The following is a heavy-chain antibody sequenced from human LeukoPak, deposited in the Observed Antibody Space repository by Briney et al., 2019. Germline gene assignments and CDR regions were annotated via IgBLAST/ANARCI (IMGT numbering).Heavy chain of an antibody. D-gene: IGHD1-26*01. V-gene: IGHV3-30*03. CDR3: AGGSGSVDY. Sequence: PGGSLRLSCAASGFTFTSYGMHWVRQAPGKGLEWVAIISYDGTNKYYADSVKGRFTISRDNSKNTLYLQMNSLRAEDTAVYYCAGGSGSVDYWGQGTLVTVSS. J-gene: IGHJ4*02. CDR1: GFTFTSYG. CDR2: ISYDGTNK.